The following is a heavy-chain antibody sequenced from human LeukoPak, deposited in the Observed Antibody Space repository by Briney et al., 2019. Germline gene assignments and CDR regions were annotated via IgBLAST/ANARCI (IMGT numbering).Heavy chain of an antibody. V-gene: IGHV3-23*01. J-gene: IGHJ4*02. CDR3: AKDQEEYYGSGFGIDY. Sequence: PGGSLRLSCAAPGVTFSSYAMSWARQAPGKGLEWGSAISGSGGSTYYADSVKGRFTISRDNSKNTLYVQMNSLRAEDTAVYYCAKDQEEYYGSGFGIDYWGQGTLVTVSS. CDR1: GVTFSSYA. CDR2: ISGSGGST. D-gene: IGHD3-10*01.